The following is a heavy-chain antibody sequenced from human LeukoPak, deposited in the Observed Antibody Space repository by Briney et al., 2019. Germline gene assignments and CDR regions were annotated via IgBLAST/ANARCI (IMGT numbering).Heavy chain of an antibody. CDR1: GDSISTSNSY. J-gene: IGHJ4*02. Sequence: SETLSLTCTVSGDSISTSNSYWGWIRQPPGKGLEWIGSIYYSGNTYYNASLKSRVTISVDTSKNQFSLKLSSVTAADTAVYYCARGGIAVVDYWGQGTLATVSS. V-gene: IGHV4-39*07. CDR3: ARGGIAVVDY. CDR2: IYYSGNT. D-gene: IGHD6-19*01.